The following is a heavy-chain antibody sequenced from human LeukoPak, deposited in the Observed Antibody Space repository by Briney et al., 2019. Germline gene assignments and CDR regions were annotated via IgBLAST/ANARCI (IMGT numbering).Heavy chain of an antibody. V-gene: IGHV3-21*01. Sequence: GGSLRLSCAASGFTFSSYSMNWVRQAPGKGLEWVSSISSSSSYIYYADSVKGRFTISRDNAKNSLYLQMNSLRAEDTAVYYCARVIFGVVTDYWGQGTLVTVSS. D-gene: IGHD3-3*01. CDR2: ISSSSSYI. J-gene: IGHJ4*02. CDR3: ARVIFGVVTDY. CDR1: GFTFSSYS.